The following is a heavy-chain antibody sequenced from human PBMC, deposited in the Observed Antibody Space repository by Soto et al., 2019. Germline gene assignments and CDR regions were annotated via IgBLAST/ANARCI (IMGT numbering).Heavy chain of an antibody. CDR3: ARDGSDSTGYYSHYYYYGMDV. Sequence: SETLSLTCTVSGGSISSYYWSWIRQPPGKGPEWIGYIYYSGSTTYNPSPKSRVTISVDTSKNQFSLKLNSVTAADTAVYYCARDGSDSTGYYSHYYYYGMDVWGQGTTVTVSS. D-gene: IGHD3-22*01. J-gene: IGHJ6*02. CDR2: IYYSGST. V-gene: IGHV4-59*01. CDR1: GGSISSYY.